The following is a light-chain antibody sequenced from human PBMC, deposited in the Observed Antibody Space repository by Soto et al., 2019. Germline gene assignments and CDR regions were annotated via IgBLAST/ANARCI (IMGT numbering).Light chain of an antibody. Sequence: IQLTQSPSSLSASVGDRVAITCRASEGISSYLAWYQGKPGKVPKLLIDTASTLQNGVPSRFSGSGSGTDFTLTISSLQPEDFATYYCLQLKRYPLTFGGGTRVEIK. J-gene: IGKJ4*01. CDR1: EGISSY. CDR2: TAS. CDR3: LQLKRYPLT. V-gene: IGKV1-9*01.